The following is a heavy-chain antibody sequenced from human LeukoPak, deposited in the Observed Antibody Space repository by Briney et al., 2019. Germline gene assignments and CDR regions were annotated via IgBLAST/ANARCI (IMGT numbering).Heavy chain of an antibody. Sequence: ASVKISCKVSGYTPTELSMHWVRHAPREGLEWMGGFDPEDGETIYAQKFQGRVTMIEDTSTDTAYMELNSLRSEDTAVYYCATLELLQFWGQGTLVTVSS. CDR1: GYTPTELS. CDR2: FDPEDGET. D-gene: IGHD1-26*01. CDR3: ATLELLQF. V-gene: IGHV1-24*01. J-gene: IGHJ4*02.